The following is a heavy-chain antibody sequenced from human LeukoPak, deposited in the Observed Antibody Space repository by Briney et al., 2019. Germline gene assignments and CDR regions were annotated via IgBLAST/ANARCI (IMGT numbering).Heavy chain of an antibody. V-gene: IGHV3-48*04. CDR1: GFTFSTYT. CDR3: AKDCSGGSCYDY. CDR2: ISSSSGTI. Sequence: GGSLRLSCAASGFTFSTYTMNWVRQAPGKGLQWVSYISSSSGTIYYADSVRGRFTISRDNAKNSLYLQMNSPTPEDTAVYFCAKDCSGGSCYDYWGQGTLVTVSS. D-gene: IGHD2-15*01. J-gene: IGHJ4*02.